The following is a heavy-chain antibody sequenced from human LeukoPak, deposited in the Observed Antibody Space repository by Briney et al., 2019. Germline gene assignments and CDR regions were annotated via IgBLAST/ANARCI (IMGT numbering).Heavy chain of an antibody. CDR3: STESRALCPFGY. CDR1: GGSISNTNW. V-gene: IGHV4-4*02. CDR2: VSLAGQT. D-gene: IGHD3-10*01. Sequence: SGTLSLTCDVSGGSISNTNWWSWVRQPPGQGLEWIGEVSLAGQTNYNPSLNGRVTMSLDESSNQLSLKLTSVTAADTAIYYCSTESRALCPFGYWGQGTLVIVPS. J-gene: IGHJ4*02.